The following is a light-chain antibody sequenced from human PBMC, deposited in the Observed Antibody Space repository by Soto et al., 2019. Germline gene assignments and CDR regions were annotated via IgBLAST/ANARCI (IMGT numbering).Light chain of an antibody. V-gene: IGLV2-23*01. CDR2: EDI. CDR3: CSYAGGASGV. Sequence: QSALTQPASVSGSPGQSITISCTGTISDVGRYNLVSWYQQHPDKAPKLIIYEDIERPSGVSHRFSGSTSGNTASLTISGLQTEDEAKYFCCSYAGGASGVFGGGTKVTVL. J-gene: IGLJ3*02. CDR1: ISDVGRYNL.